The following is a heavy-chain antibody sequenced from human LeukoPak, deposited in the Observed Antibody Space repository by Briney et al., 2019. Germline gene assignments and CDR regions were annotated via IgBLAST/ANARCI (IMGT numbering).Heavy chain of an antibody. V-gene: IGHV3-11*04. CDR2: ISSSGSTI. J-gene: IGHJ6*03. CDR3: AKVIPDYYDSSGYYFPYYYYMDV. Sequence: GGSLRLSCAASGFTFSDYYMSWIRQAPGKGLEWVSYISSSGSTIYYADSVKGRFTISRDNAKNSLYLQMNSLRAEDTAVYYCAKVIPDYYDSSGYYFPYYYYMDVWGKGTTVTVSS. D-gene: IGHD3-22*01. CDR1: GFTFSDYY.